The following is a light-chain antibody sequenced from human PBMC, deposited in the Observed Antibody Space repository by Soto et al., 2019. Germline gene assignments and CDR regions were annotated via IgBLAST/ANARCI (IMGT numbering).Light chain of an antibody. V-gene: IGLV2-8*01. CDR1: SSDAGGYND. CDR3: SSYAGSNNYV. CDR2: EVS. J-gene: IGLJ1*01. Sequence: QSALTQPPSASGSPGQSVTISCTGTSSDAGGYNDVSWYQQHPGKAPKLMIYEVSKRPSGVPDRFSGSKSGNTASLTVSGLQAEDEADYYCSSYAGSNNYVFGTGTKLTVL.